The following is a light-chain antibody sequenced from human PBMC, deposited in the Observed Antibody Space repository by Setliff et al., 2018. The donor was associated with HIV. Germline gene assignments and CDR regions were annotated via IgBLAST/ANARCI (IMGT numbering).Light chain of an antibody. CDR1: SSDVGGHNY. CDR2: EVS. Sequence: QSVLTQPASVSGSPGQSITISCTGTSSDVGGHNYVSWYQQHPGKAPKLIIYEVSYRPSGVSNRFSGSKSGNTAPLTISGLQAEDEAEYHCSSYTTSNTVPHVFGTGTKVTVL. J-gene: IGLJ1*01. V-gene: IGLV2-14*01. CDR3: SSYTTSNTVPHV.